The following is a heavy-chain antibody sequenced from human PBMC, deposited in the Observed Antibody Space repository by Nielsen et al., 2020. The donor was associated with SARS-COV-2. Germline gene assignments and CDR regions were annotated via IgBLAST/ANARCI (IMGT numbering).Heavy chain of an antibody. CDR1: GFSFGEYG. Sequence: GESLKISCTTSGFSFGEYGLTWVRQAPGKGLEWVGFMRGQVFGGASEFAASVKGRFSMSRDDSKSIMYLQMNSLKTEDTAVYYCATTEGTSWLGDFCLYWGQGTLVTVSP. V-gene: IGHV3-49*04. D-gene: IGHD3-10*01. J-gene: IGHJ4*02. CDR3: ATTEGTSWLGDFCLY. CDR2: MRGQVFGGAS.